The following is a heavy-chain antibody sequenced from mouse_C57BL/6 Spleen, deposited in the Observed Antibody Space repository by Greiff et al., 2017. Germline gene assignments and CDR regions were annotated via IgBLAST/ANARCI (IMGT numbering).Heavy chain of an antibody. Sequence: DVQLVESGGDLVKPGGSLKLSCAASGFTFSSYGMSWVRQTPDKRLEWVATISSGGSYTYYPDSVKGRFTISRDNAKNTLYLQMSSLKSEDTAMYYCARSDTTVVATSDYYYAMDYWGQGTSVTVSS. J-gene: IGHJ4*01. CDR3: ARSDTTVVATSDYYYAMDY. CDR2: ISSGGSYT. V-gene: IGHV5-6*01. CDR1: GFTFSSYG. D-gene: IGHD1-1*01.